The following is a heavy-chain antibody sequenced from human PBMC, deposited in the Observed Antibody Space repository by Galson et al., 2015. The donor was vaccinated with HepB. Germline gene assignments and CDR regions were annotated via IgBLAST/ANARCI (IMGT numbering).Heavy chain of an antibody. CDR3: AKDPASDGSGWFYFDH. CDR1: GFSFSNYA. V-gene: IGHV3-23*01. J-gene: IGHJ4*02. D-gene: IGHD6-13*01. CDR2: ISDSGDRT. Sequence: LRLSCAASGFSFSNYAMSWVRRAPGKGLEWVSFISDSGDRTYHADSVKGRVTISRDNSKNTLFLQMNSLRAEDTAVYFCAKDPASDGSGWFYFDHWGQGTLVAVSS.